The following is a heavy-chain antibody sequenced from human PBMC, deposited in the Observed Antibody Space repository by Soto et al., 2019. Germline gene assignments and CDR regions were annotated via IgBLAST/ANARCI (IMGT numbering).Heavy chain of an antibody. CDR1: GGTFSSYA. Sequence: GASVKVSCKASGGTFSSYAISWVRQAPGQGLEWMGGIIPIFGTANYAQKFQGRVTITADESTSTAYMELSSLRSEDTAVYYCARGLYYDSSGYSYFAFDYWGQETLVTVSS. J-gene: IGHJ4*02. D-gene: IGHD3-22*01. V-gene: IGHV1-69*13. CDR2: IIPIFGTA. CDR3: ARGLYYDSSGYSYFAFDY.